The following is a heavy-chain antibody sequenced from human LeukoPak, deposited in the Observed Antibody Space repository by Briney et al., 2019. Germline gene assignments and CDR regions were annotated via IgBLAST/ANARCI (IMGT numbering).Heavy chain of an antibody. CDR2: IYYSGST. CDR1: GGSISSYY. J-gene: IGHJ4*02. V-gene: IGHV4-59*01. CDR3: AREGRSDYYDSSGYPPSFDY. D-gene: IGHD3-22*01. Sequence: SETLSLTCTVSGGSISSYYWSWIRQPPGKGLEWIGYIYYSGSTNYNPSLKSRVTISVDTSKNQFSLKLSSVTAADTAVYYCAREGRSDYYDSSGYPPSFDYWGQGTLVTVSP.